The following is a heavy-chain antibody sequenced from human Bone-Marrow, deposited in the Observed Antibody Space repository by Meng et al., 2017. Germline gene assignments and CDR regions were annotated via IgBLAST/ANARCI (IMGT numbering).Heavy chain of an antibody. CDR2: IDSSGTRI. V-gene: IGHV3-48*03. CDR3: ARGGSYGDVYFDH. CDR1: GFTFSNYE. J-gene: IGHJ4*02. Sequence: GESLKISCAASGFTFSNYEMNWVRQAPGKGLEWVSYIDSSGTRIFDADSVRGRFTISRDNAENSLYLKMSSRRGEDAAVYYWARGGSYGDVYFDHWGQGTLVTVSS. D-gene: IGHD3-16*01.